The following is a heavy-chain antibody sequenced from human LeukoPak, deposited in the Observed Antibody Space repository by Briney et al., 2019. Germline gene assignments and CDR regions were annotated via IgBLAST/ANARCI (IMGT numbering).Heavy chain of an antibody. V-gene: IGHV4-34*01. D-gene: IGHD6-19*01. CDR2: INHSGST. J-gene: IGHJ3*02. Sequence: SETLSLTCAVYGGSFSGYYWSWIRQPPGKGLEWIGEINHSGSTNYNPSLKSRVTISVDTSKNQFSLKLSSVTAADTAVYYCVGLSGWYAFDIWGQGTMVTVSS. CDR1: GGSFSGYY. CDR3: VGLSGWYAFDI.